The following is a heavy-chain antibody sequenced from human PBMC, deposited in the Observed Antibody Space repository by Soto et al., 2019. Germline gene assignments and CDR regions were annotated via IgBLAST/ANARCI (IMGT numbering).Heavy chain of an antibody. D-gene: IGHD6-13*01. CDR1: GFTFNSYA. J-gene: IGHJ4*02. CDR2: ISGSGGST. Sequence: GGSLRLSCGASGFTFNSYAMSWVRQAPGKGLEWVSAISGSGGSTYYADSVKGRFTISRDNYKNTLYLQMNSLTAEDTAVYYCVKDLGFGSSWSPFDYWGQGTLVTVSS. CDR3: VKDLGFGSSWSPFDY. V-gene: IGHV3-23*01.